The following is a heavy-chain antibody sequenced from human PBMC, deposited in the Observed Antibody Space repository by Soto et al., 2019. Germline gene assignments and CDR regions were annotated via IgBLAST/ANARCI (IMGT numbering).Heavy chain of an antibody. CDR2: INHSGST. J-gene: IGHJ4*03. D-gene: IGHD2-15*01. V-gene: IGHV4-34*01. Sequence: LSLTCAVYGGSFSGYYWSWIRQPPGKGLEWIGEINHSGSTNYNPSLKSRVTISVDTSKNQFSLKLSSVTAADTAVYYCASSSVYCSGGSCHEIDYWGQGTTVTVSS. CDR1: GGSFSGYY. CDR3: ASSSVYCSGGSCHEIDY.